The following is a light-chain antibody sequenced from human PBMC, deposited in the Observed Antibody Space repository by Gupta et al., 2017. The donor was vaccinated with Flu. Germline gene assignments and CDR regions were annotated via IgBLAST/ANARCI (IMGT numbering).Light chain of an antibody. CDR2: EVT. V-gene: IGLV2-8*01. Sequence: QSALTQPPSAPGSPGQSVTISCTGTSRDVGGYNYVSWYQQQPGKAPRLMIYEVTKRPSGVPDRFSGSKSGNTASLTVSGLQAEDEADYFCSSYAGSNDFRVFGGGTNLTVL. J-gene: IGLJ3*02. CDR1: SRDVGGYNY. CDR3: SSYAGSNDFRV.